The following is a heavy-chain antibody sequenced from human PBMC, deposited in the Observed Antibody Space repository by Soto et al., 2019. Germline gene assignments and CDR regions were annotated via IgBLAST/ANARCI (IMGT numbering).Heavy chain of an antibody. Sequence: QLQLQESGPGLVKPSETLSLTCTVSGGSISSSSYYWGWIRQPPGKGLEWIGSIYYSGSTYYNPSLKSRVTISVDTSKNQFSLKLSSVTAADTAVYYCARHGRGIQLWLHLNWFDPWGQGTLVTVSS. CDR3: ARHGRGIQLWLHLNWFDP. D-gene: IGHD5-18*01. V-gene: IGHV4-39*01. CDR2: IYYSGST. J-gene: IGHJ5*02. CDR1: GGSISSSSYY.